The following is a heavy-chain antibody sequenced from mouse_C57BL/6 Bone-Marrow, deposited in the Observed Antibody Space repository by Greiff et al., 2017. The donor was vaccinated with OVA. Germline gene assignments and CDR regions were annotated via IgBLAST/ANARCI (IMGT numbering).Heavy chain of an antibody. V-gene: IGHV1-55*01. D-gene: IGHD1-1*01. CDR3: AIPSYYYGSSYWYFEV. J-gene: IGHJ1*03. CDR2: IYPGSGST. Sequence: QVQLKQPGAELVKPGASVKMSCKASGYTFTSYWITWVKQRPGQGLEWIGDIYPGSGSTNYNEKFKSKATLTVDTSSSTAYMQLSSLTSEDSAVYYCAIPSYYYGSSYWYFEVWGTGTTVTVSS. CDR1: GYTFTSYW.